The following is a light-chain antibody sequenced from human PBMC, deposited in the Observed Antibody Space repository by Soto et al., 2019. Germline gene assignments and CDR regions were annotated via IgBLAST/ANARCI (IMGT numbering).Light chain of an antibody. V-gene: IGLV2-14*01. J-gene: IGLJ1*01. CDR2: GVS. CDR3: SSHTISRALKV. CDR1: ISDFVVYNY. Sequence: QPGQAQPASVPGSPGHSITISCTGTISDFVVYNYVSWYQQHPGKAPKLMIYGVSNRPSGVSNRFSGSKSGNKASLTISGLQADDEADYYCSSHTISRALKVFGTGTKVTVL.